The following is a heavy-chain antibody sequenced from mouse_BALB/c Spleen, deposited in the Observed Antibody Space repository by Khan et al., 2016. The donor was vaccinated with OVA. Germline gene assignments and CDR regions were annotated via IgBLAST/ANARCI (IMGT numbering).Heavy chain of an antibody. CDR2: IAPGSGSN. Sequence: DLEKPGPSVKLSCKASGYTFTSYWINWIKQRPGQGLERIGRIAPGSGSNDYYEMFKGKATLTVDTSSSTVYIQHSSLSSEDSPVYICAKETYYGSSCDAMYCWGQGTTVTVSS. CDR1: GYTFTSYW. D-gene: IGHD1-1*01. CDR3: AKETYYGSSCDAMYC. V-gene: IGHV1S41*01. J-gene: IGHJ4*01.